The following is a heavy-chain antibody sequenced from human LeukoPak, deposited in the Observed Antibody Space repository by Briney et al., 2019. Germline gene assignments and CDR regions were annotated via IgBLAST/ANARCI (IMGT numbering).Heavy chain of an antibody. CDR1: GFTFSGYG. D-gene: IGHD6-19*01. V-gene: IGHV3-30*18. J-gene: IGHJ4*02. CDR3: AKDYRTGGWSTDHDY. CDR2: ISYDGSNK. Sequence: GGSLRLSCAASGFTFSGYGMHWVRQAPGKGLEWVAAISYDGSNKYYADSVKGRFTISRDNSKNTLYLQMNSLRAEDTAVYYCAKDYRTGGWSTDHDYWGQGTLVTVSS.